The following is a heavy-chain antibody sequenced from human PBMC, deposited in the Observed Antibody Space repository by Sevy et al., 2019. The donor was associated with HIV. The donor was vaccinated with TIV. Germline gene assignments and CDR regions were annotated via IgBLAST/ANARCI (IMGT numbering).Heavy chain of an antibody. CDR3: AREGDIEEDVSAFDI. V-gene: IGHV3-30-3*01. CDR2: ISYDGSNK. Sequence: GGSLRLSCAASGLTFSSYAMHWVRQAPGKGLEWVAVISYDGSNKYYADSVKGRFTISRDNSKNTLYLQMNSLRAEDTAVYYCAREGDIEEDVSAFDIWGQGTMVTVS. CDR1: GLTFSSYA. D-gene: IGHD2-15*01. J-gene: IGHJ3*02.